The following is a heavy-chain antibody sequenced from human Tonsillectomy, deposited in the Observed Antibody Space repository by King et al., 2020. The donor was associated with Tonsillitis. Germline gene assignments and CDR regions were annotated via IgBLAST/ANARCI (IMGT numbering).Heavy chain of an antibody. CDR3: ARGSTVTTVMGWDWFDP. V-gene: IGHV1-2*02. Sequence: VQLVESGAEVKKPGASVKVSCKASGYTFTGYYMHWVRQAPGQGLEWMGWINPNSGGTNYAQKFQGRGTMTRETSISTAYMELSRLRSDDTAVYYCARGSTVTTVMGWDWFDPWGQGTLVTVSS. CDR2: INPNSGGT. J-gene: IGHJ5*02. CDR1: GYTFTGYY. D-gene: IGHD4-17*01.